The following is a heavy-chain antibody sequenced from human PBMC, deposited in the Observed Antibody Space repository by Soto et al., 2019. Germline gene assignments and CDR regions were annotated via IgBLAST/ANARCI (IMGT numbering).Heavy chain of an antibody. V-gene: IGHV3-23*01. Sequence: GGSLRLSCAASGFSFSNYGMSWVRQAPGKGLEWVSVISGSGRSTYYVDTVKGRFSISRDNSKDTVYLQMNSLRAEDTAVYYCAKDAFPHYYGSGSYYNPYYFDYWGQGTLVTSPQ. D-gene: IGHD3-10*01. CDR1: GFSFSNYG. J-gene: IGHJ4*02. CDR2: ISGSGRST. CDR3: AKDAFPHYYGSGSYYNPYYFDY.